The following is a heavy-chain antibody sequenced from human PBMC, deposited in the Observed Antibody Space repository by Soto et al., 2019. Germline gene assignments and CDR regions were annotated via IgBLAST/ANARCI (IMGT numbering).Heavy chain of an antibody. Sequence: EVQLVESGGGLVQPGGSLRLSCAASGFTFSRDWMHWVRQSPGKGLVWVSRIKGDGTITNYADSVKGRFTTSRDNAKNTVYLQLNSLTTEDTAVYYWARGGLVNYYNDYWGQGTLVTASS. V-gene: IGHV3-74*01. J-gene: IGHJ4*02. CDR2: IKGDGTIT. CDR3: ARGGLVNYYNDY. CDR1: GFTFSRDW. D-gene: IGHD3-10*01.